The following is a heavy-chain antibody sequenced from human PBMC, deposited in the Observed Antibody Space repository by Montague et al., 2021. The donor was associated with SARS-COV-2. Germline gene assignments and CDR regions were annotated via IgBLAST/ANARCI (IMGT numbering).Heavy chain of an antibody. CDR1: GGSISSSSYY. CDR2: IYYSGST. Sequence: SETLSLTCTVSGGSISSSSYYWGWIRQPPGKGLEWIGSIYYSGSTYYNPSLKSRVTISVDTSKNQFSLKLSSVTAADTAVYYCARHKRWRIEAAGRDFDYWGQGTLVTVSS. V-gene: IGHV4-39*01. J-gene: IGHJ4*02. D-gene: IGHD6-13*01. CDR3: ARHKRWRIEAAGRDFDY.